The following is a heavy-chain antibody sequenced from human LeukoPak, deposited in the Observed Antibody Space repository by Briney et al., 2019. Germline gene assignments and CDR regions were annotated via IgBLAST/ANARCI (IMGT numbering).Heavy chain of an antibody. J-gene: IGHJ4*02. D-gene: IGHD3-10*01. Sequence: GESLKISCKASGYTFTHQLIGWVRQKSGSGLEWMGIIYPRDSDTRYSPSFQGHVSISADTSINTAYLEWSRLEASDTAIYYCARHSDVIGAIWGQGTLVTVSS. CDR1: GYTFTHQL. CDR3: ARHSDVIGAI. CDR2: IYPRDSDT. V-gene: IGHV5-51*01.